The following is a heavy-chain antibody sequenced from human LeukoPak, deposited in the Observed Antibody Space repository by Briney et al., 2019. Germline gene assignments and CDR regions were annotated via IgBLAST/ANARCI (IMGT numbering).Heavy chain of an antibody. CDR2: IYYSGST. Sequence: SETLSLTCTVSGGSISSSSYYWGWIRQPPGKGLEWIGSIYYSGSTYYNPSLKSRVTISVDTSKNQFSLKLSSVTAADTAVYYCARLYDSSGYYLYVDYWGQGTLVTVSS. V-gene: IGHV4-39*07. CDR3: ARLYDSSGYYLYVDY. J-gene: IGHJ4*02. D-gene: IGHD3-22*01. CDR1: GGSISSSSYY.